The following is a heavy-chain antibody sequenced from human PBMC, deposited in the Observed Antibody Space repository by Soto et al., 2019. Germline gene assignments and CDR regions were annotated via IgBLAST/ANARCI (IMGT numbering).Heavy chain of an antibody. Sequence: QVQLVESGGGVVQPGRSLRLSCAASGFTFSSYGMHWVRQAPGKGLEWVAVISYDGSNKYYADSVKGRFTISRDNSKNTLYLQMNSLRAEDTAVYYCAKDLPDSSGPQHWGQGTLVTVSS. CDR2: ISYDGSNK. V-gene: IGHV3-30*18. J-gene: IGHJ1*01. CDR3: AKDLPDSSGPQH. CDR1: GFTFSSYG. D-gene: IGHD3-22*01.